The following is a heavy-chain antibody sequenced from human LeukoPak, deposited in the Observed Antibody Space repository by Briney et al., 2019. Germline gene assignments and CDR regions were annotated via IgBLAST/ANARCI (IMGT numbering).Heavy chain of an antibody. CDR2: IYYTGST. J-gene: IGHJ4*02. CDR1: GGFISNYY. Sequence: SETLSLTCTVSGGFISNYYWSWIRQPPGKGLEWIGYIYYTGSTNYNPSLKSRVTISVDTSKNQLSLKLSSVTAADTAVYYCARSGYCSSTSCYDYWGQGTLVTVSS. D-gene: IGHD2-2*01. CDR3: ARSGYCSSTSCYDY. V-gene: IGHV4-59*01.